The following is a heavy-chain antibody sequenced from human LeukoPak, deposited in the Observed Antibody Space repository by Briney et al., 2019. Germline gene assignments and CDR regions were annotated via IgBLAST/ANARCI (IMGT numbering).Heavy chain of an antibody. CDR2: ISSSSSYI. CDR1: GFTFSSYS. CDR3: ARMALGYDSSGYRCNWFDP. V-gene: IGHV3-21*01. Sequence: GGSLRLSCAASGFTFSSYSMNWVRQAPGKGLEWVSSISSSSSYIYYADSVKGRFTISRDNAKNSLYLQMNSLRAEDTAVYYCARMALGYDSSGYRCNWFDPWGQGTLVTVSS. D-gene: IGHD3-22*01. J-gene: IGHJ5*02.